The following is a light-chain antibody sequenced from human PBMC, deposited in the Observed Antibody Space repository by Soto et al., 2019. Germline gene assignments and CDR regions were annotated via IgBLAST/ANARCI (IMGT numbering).Light chain of an antibody. CDR3: SSYTSGSALYV. V-gene: IGLV1-40*01. J-gene: IGLJ1*01. CDR2: GNI. Sequence: QSVLTQPPSVSGAPGQRVTISCTGSSSNIGAGYDVHWYQHLPGTAPKLLIYGNINRPSGVPDRFSGSKSGNTASLTISGLQAEDEADYYCSSYTSGSALYVFGTGTKVTVL. CDR1: SSNIGAGYD.